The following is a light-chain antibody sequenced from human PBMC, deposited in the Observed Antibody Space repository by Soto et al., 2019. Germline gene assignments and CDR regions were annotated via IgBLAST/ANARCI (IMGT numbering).Light chain of an antibody. Sequence: IVLTQSPATLSLPPGERATLSCRARQSVSSYLAWYQQKPGQAPRLLIYDASNRATGIPARFSGSGSGTDFTLTISSLEPEDFAVYYCQQRSNWPLTFGGGTKVEIK. CDR2: DAS. J-gene: IGKJ4*01. CDR1: QSVSSY. V-gene: IGKV3-11*01. CDR3: QQRSNWPLT.